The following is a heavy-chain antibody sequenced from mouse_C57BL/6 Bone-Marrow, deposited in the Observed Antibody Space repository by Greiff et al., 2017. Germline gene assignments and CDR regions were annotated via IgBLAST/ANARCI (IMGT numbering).Heavy chain of an antibody. CDR2: INYDGSST. V-gene: IGHV5-16*01. J-gene: IGHJ3*01. CDR1: GFTFSDYY. CDR3: ASGGNYEGFAY. Sequence: DVKLVESEGGLVQPGSSMKLSCTASGFTFSDYYMAWVRQVPEKGLEWVANINYDGSSTYYLDSLKSRFIISRDNAKNILYLQMSSLKSEDTATYYCASGGNYEGFAYWGQGTLVTVSA. D-gene: IGHD2-1*01.